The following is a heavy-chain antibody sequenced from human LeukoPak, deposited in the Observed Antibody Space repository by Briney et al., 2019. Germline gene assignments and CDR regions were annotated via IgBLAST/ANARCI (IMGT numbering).Heavy chain of an antibody. CDR3: AKDIGRGIAAPGDDAFDI. Sequence: ASVKVSCKASGYTFTGYYMHWVRQAPGQGLEWMGWINPNSGGTNYAQKFQGRVTMTRDTSISTAYMELSRLRSDDTAMYYCAKDIGRGIAAPGDDAFDIWGQGTMVTVSS. CDR2: INPNSGGT. J-gene: IGHJ3*02. CDR1: GYTFTGYY. V-gene: IGHV1-2*02. D-gene: IGHD6-13*01.